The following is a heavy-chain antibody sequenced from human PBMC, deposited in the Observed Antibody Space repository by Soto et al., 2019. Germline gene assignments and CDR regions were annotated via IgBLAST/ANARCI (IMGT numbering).Heavy chain of an antibody. D-gene: IGHD3-10*01. CDR1: GFTFSIYS. J-gene: IGHJ4*02. CDR3: VRSSGWTGDY. CDR2: IMPGSSHI. Sequence: RGSLRLSRAASGFTFSIYSMNWVRQAPGKGLEWVSCIMPGSSHIFYADSVRGRFTISRDNANSSLYLQMNSLRAEDTAVFYCVRSSGWTGDYWGQGILVTVSS. V-gene: IGHV3-21*05.